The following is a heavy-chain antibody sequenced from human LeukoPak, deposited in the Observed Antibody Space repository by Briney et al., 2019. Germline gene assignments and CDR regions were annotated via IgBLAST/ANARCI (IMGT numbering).Heavy chain of an antibody. CDR3: ARDPGSGAAAGISPPGGEN. Sequence: GGSLRLSCAASGFTFSDYYMSWIRQAPGKGLEWVSYISSSGSTIYYADSVKGRFTISRDNAKNSLYLQMNSLRAEDTAVYYCARDPGSGAAAGISPPGGENWGQGTLVTVSS. CDR1: GFTFSDYY. V-gene: IGHV3-11*01. CDR2: ISSSGSTI. J-gene: IGHJ4*02. D-gene: IGHD6-13*01.